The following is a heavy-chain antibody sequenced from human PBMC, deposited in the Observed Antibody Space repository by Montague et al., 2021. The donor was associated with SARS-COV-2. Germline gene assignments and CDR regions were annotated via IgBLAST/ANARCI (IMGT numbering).Heavy chain of an antibody. V-gene: IGHV4-39*01. D-gene: IGHD3-3*01. Sequence: SETLSLTCTVSGGSIISSSYYWGWIRQPPGKGLEWIGNIYYSGSTYYNPSLKSRVTISVDTSKNQFSLKPSSVTAADTAVYYCARQKIGSVKFVGVVMHDGWFDPWGQGTLVTVSS. CDR2: IYYSGST. CDR3: ARQKIGSVKFVGVVMHDGWFDP. J-gene: IGHJ5*02. CDR1: GGSIISSSYY.